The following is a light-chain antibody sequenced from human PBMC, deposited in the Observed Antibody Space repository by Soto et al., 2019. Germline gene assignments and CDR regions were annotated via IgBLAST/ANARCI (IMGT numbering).Light chain of an antibody. J-gene: IGLJ3*02. V-gene: IGLV4-60*02. CDR3: GTWDSNTRV. Sequence: QLVLTQSSSASASLGSSVKLTCTLSSGHSSYIIAWHQQQPGKAPRYLMKLEGSGSYNKGSGGVPDRFSGSSSGADRYLTISNLQFEDEADYYCGTWDSNTRVFGGGTKLTVL. CDR2: LEGSGSY. CDR1: SGHSSYI.